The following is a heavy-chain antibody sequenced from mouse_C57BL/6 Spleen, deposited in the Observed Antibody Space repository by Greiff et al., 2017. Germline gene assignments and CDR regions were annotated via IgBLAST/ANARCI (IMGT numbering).Heavy chain of an antibody. J-gene: IGHJ1*03. Sequence: EVMLVESGGDLVKPGGSLKLSCAASGFTFSSYGMSWVRQTPDKRLAWVATISSGGSYTYYPDSVKGRYTISRDNAKNTQYLQMSSLKSEDTAMYYCARPLYGYDVGIYCDVWGTGTTVTVSS. CDR3: ARPLYGYDVGIYCDV. D-gene: IGHD2-2*01. V-gene: IGHV5-6*01. CDR1: GFTFSSYG. CDR2: ISSGGSYT.